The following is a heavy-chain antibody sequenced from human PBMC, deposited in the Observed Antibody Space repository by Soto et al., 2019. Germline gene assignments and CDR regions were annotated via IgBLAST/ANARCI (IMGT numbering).Heavy chain of an antibody. D-gene: IGHD5-18*01. J-gene: IGHJ4*02. CDR3: ARGMYSYGSGFDY. CDR1: GGSISSYY. V-gene: IGHV4-4*07. CDR2: IYTSGST. Sequence: SETLSLTCTVSGGSISSYYWSWIRRPAGKGLEWIGRIYTSGSTNYNPSLKSRVTMSVDTSKNQFSLKLSSVTAADTAVYYCARGMYSYGSGFDYWGQGTLVTVSS.